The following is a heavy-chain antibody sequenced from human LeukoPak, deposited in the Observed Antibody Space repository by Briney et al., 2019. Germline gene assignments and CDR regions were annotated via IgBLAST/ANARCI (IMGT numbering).Heavy chain of an antibody. CDR3: ARGSIGYTFAY. J-gene: IGHJ4*02. Sequence: SQTLSLTCTVSGVSISSGDYYWNWIRQHPEQGLEWIGYIYNSGSTDLNPSLKSRVFISIDTSKNQFSLRLSSVTVADTAMYYCARGSIGYTFAYWGQGILVTVSS. V-gene: IGHV4-31*03. D-gene: IGHD6-13*01. CDR1: GVSISSGDYY. CDR2: IYNSGST.